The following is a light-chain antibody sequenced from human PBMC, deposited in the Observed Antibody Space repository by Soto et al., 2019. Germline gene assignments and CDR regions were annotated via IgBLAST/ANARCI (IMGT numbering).Light chain of an antibody. CDR3: QQSYRNPIT. CDR1: QSISNY. J-gene: IGKJ5*01. CDR2: AAS. V-gene: IGKV1-39*01. Sequence: DIQMTQSASSLSASVGDRVTITCRASQSISNYLNWYQQKPGKAPNLLIHAASSLQSGVPPRFSGSGSATDFTLTISRLQPEDFATYFCQQSYRNPITFGQGTRLEIK.